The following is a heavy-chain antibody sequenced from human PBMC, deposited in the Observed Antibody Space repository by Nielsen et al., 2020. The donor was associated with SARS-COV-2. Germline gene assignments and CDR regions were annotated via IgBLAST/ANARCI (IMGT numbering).Heavy chain of an antibody. CDR2: ISDTSSYI. D-gene: IGHD3-10*01. Sequence: ESLKISCESSGFTFRRHSMTWVRQGPGKGLEYISTISDTSSYIYYADSVKGRFTISRDNAKNSLYLQMDSLRAEDTAVYYCAREGLDYYYMDVWGKGTTVTVSS. V-gene: IGHV3-21*01. CDR3: AREGLDYYYMDV. J-gene: IGHJ6*03. CDR1: GFTFRRHS.